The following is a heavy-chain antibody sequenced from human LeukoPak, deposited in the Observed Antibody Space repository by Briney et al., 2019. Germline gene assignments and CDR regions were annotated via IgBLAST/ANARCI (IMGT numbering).Heavy chain of an antibody. V-gene: IGHV4-59*01. J-gene: IGHJ4*02. CDR3: ARGGGAYYDFRSGYYPLDY. CDR1: GGSISSYY. Sequence: PSETLSLTCTVSGGSISSYYWSWIRQPPGKGLEWIGYIYYSGSTNYNPSLKSRVTISVDTSKNQFSLKLSSVTAADTAVYYCARGGGAYYDFRSGYYPLDYWGQGTLVTVSS. D-gene: IGHD3-3*01. CDR2: IYYSGST.